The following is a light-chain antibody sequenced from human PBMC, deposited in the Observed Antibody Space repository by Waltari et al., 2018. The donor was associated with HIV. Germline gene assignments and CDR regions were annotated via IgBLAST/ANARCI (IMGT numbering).Light chain of an antibody. Sequence: SYVLTQPPSVSVEPGQTARITCGGDNLRSKSMHWYQQKSGQAPGVLVYDASDRPSGIPERFSGSNPGNKATLTISGVEVGDEADYYCQVWDSSSVPWVFGGGTKLTV. V-gene: IGLV3-21*02. CDR2: DAS. CDR3: QVWDSSSVPWV. J-gene: IGLJ3*02. CDR1: NLRSKS.